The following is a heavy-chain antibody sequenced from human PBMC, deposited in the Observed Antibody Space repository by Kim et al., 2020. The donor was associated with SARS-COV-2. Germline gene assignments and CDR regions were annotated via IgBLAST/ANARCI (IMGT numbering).Heavy chain of an antibody. CDR3: AGYGSGTYPRFDY. J-gene: IGHJ4*02. Sequence: SPSLKSRVTIAVDTSKNQLALSLTSVTAADTALYYCAGYGSGTYPRFDYWGQGTLVTVSS. V-gene: IGHV4-59*01. D-gene: IGHD3-10*01.